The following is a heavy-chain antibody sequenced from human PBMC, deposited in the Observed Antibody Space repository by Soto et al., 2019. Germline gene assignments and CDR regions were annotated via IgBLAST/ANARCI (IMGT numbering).Heavy chain of an antibody. V-gene: IGHV1-69*01. D-gene: IGHD3-10*01. J-gene: IGHJ4*02. CDR1: GGTFSSHV. CDR3: ARDLEFRDGNISHLDY. Sequence: QVQLVQSGAEVKKPGSSVKVSCKASGGTFSSHVFNWVRQAPGQGLEWMGGIMPIIGTANYAQKFQGRVTITADESTSTGYMELSSLRSEDTAVYYCARDLEFRDGNISHLDYWGQVALVTVSS. CDR2: IMPIIGTA.